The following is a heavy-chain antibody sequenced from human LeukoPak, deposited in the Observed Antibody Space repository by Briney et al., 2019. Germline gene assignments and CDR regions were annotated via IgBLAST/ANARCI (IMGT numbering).Heavy chain of an antibody. CDR3: ARYTYKHDC. V-gene: IGHV3-7*01. Sequence: GGSLRLSCVASGFIFGDYWMRWVRQAPGKGLEWVANVKEDGSQKTYVDSVKGRFTISRDNAKNSLFLQMNNVRADDTAVYYCARYTYKHDCWGQGTLVTVSS. D-gene: IGHD5-24*01. CDR1: GFIFGDYW. CDR2: VKEDGSQK. J-gene: IGHJ4*02.